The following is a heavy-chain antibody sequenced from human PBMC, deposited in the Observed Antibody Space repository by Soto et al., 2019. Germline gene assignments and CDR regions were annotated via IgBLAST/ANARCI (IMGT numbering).Heavy chain of an antibody. Sequence: QVLLLQSGGEVKRPGSSVKVSCKASGDAFKSYAISWVRKAPGQGREYMGGIIQSYDRAKYAQKFHGRLTVTAYISTSTVYMELSGLKSEETAVYFCARDPTNDYGDDTFDYWGKGTKVIVSS. CDR2: IIQSYDRA. V-gene: IGHV1-69*06. CDR3: ARDPTNDYGDDTFDY. CDR1: GDAFKSYA. J-gene: IGHJ4*02. D-gene: IGHD4-17*01.